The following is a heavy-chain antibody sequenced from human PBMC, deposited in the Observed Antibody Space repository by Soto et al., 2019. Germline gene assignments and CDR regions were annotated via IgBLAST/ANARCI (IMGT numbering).Heavy chain of an antibody. CDR2: ISHDGKYK. CDR1: GFTFSGSG. CDR3: AKDRYYDSSGSLGGFAP. V-gene: IGHV3-30*18. D-gene: IGHD3-22*01. J-gene: IGHJ5*02. Sequence: QVQLVESGGGVVQPGRSLRLSCAASGFTFSGSGMHWVRQAPGKGLEWVAVISHDGKYKFYADSVKGRFTISRDNSKNTLDLQMDSLRTEDTAMYYCAKDRYYDSSGSLGGFAPWGQGTLVTVSS.